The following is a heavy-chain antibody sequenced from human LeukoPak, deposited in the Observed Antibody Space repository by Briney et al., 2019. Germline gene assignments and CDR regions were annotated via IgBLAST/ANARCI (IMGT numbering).Heavy chain of an antibody. CDR1: GYSFTRYW. Sequence: GESLKISCNGSGYSFTRYWIGWVRPMPGKGLGWMGIIYPGDSDTRYSPSIQGQVTISADKSINTAYLQWSSLKASDTAMYYCASFVRTGLPYYFDYWGQGALVTVSS. J-gene: IGHJ4*02. CDR2: IYPGDSDT. V-gene: IGHV5-51*01. CDR3: ASFVRTGLPYYFDY. D-gene: IGHD3/OR15-3a*01.